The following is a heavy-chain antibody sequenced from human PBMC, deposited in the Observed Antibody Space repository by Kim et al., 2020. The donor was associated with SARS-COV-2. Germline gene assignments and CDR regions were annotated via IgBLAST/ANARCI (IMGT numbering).Heavy chain of an antibody. CDR2: ISSNGGST. CDR3: SRDAIPRGSAGDFDI. CDR1: GFTFSSYT. V-gene: IGHV3-64*01. J-gene: IGHJ3*02. D-gene: IGHD3-16*01. Sequence: GGSLRLSCAASGFTFSSYTMYWVRQAPGKGLEYVSAISSNGGSTYYANSVKGRFTISRDNSRNTVYLQMDSLRVEDMAVYYCSRDAIPRGSAGDFDIWGQGAMVSVSS.